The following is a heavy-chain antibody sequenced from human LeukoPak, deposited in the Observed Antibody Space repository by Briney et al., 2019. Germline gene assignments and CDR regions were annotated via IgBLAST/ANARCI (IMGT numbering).Heavy chain of an antibody. CDR2: IYYSGST. CDR3: DRRNSGWFDP. J-gene: IGHJ5*02. Sequence: SETLSLTCTVSGGCISSGDFYWIWIRQPPGKGLVWIGYIYYSGSTYYNPSLKSRLTISRDTSKNQFSLKLTSVTAADTAVYFCDRRNSGWFDPWGQGTLVTVSS. CDR1: GGCISSGDFY. D-gene: IGHD2-21*01. V-gene: IGHV4-30-4*01.